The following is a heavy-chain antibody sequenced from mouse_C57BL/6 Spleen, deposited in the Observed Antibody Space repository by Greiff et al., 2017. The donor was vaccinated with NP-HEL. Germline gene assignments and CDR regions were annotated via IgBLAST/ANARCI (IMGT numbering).Heavy chain of an antibody. CDR1: GYTFTDYN. V-gene: IGHV1-22*01. J-gene: IGHJ4*01. Sequence: VQLQQSGPELVKPGASVKMSCKASGYTFTDYNMHWVKQSHGQSLEWIGYINPNSGGTSYNQKFKGKATLTVNKSSSTAYMELSSLTSEDSAVYYGARLCWAYAMDYWGQGTSVTVSS. CDR2: INPNSGGT. CDR3: ARLCWAYAMDY. D-gene: IGHD4-1*01.